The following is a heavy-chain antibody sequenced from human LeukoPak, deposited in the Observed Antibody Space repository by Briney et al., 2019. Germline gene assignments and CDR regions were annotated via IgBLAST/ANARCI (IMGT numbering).Heavy chain of an antibody. D-gene: IGHD1-26*01. Sequence: SETLSLTCIVSGGSISSYYWSWIRQPPGKGLEWIGYIYYSGSTNYNPSLKSRVTISVDTSKNQFSLNLSSVTAADTAVYYCARTVGAQYYLDYWGQGTLVTVSS. V-gene: IGHV4-59*01. CDR1: GGSISSYY. J-gene: IGHJ4*02. CDR3: ARTVGAQYYLDY. CDR2: IYYSGST.